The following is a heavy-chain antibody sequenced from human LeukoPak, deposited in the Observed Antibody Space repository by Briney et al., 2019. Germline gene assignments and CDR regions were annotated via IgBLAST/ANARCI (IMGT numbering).Heavy chain of an antibody. D-gene: IGHD6-6*01. J-gene: IGHJ6*03. CDR1: GFSFSSYE. CDR2: ISASGTLT. Sequence: PGGSLRLSCAASGFSFSSYEMNWVRQAPGKGLEWISYISASGTLTHYADSVEGRFTISRDNAKNSLYLQMNSLRGEDTAVYYCARDMVKGSSSSPRWPGSSYYYYMDVWGKGTTVTVSS. V-gene: IGHV3-48*03. CDR3: ARDMVKGSSSSPRWPGSSYYYYMDV.